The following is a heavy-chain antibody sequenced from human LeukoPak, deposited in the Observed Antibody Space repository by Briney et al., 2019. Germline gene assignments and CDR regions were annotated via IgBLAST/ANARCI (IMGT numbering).Heavy chain of an antibody. V-gene: IGHV3-48*02. D-gene: IGHD3-22*01. J-gene: IGHJ4*02. CDR3: ARGYYSLGYFDY. CDR2: ISSSNHAI. Sequence: PSETLSLTCTVSGGSISSGGYYWSWIRQAPGKGLEWLSYISSSNHAIYYADSVKGRFTISRDNAKNSLFLQMNSLRDEDTAVYYCARGYYSLGYFDYWGQGALVTVSS. CDR1: GGSISSGGYY.